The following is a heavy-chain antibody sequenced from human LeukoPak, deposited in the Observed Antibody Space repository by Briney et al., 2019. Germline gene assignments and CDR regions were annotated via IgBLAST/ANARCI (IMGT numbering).Heavy chain of an antibody. CDR1: GFTFTSYG. D-gene: IGHD5-24*01. CDR3: AKRGDGYNPEYYFDY. V-gene: IGHV3-30*18. Sequence: AGRSLRLSCAASGFTFTSYGMHWVRQAPGKVLEWVAVISYDGSNKYYADSVKGRFTISRDNSKNTLYLQMNSLRAEDTAVYYCAKRGDGYNPEYYFDYWGQGTLVTVSS. CDR2: ISYDGSNK. J-gene: IGHJ4*02.